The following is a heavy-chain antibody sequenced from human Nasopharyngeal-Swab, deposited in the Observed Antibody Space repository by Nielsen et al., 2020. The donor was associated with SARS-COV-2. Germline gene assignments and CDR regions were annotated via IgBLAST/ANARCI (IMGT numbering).Heavy chain of an antibody. CDR1: GFTFSSYS. V-gene: IGHV3-21*01. CDR2: ISSSSSYI. J-gene: IGHJ3*02. D-gene: IGHD3-9*01. Sequence: GESLKISCAASGFTFSSYSMNWVRQAPGKGLEWVSSISSSSSYIYYADSVKGRLTISRDNAKNSLYLQMNSLRAEDTAVYYCARERASDFDWLSRLDAFDIWGQGTMVTVSS. CDR3: ARERASDFDWLSRLDAFDI.